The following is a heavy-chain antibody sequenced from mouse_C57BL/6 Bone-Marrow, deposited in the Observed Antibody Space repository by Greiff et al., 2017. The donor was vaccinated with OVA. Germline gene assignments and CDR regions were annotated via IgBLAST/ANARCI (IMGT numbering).Heavy chain of an antibody. CDR2: IDPNSGGT. J-gene: IGHJ1*03. CDR1: GYTFTSYW. V-gene: IGHV1-72*01. Sequence: QVQLKQPGAELVKPGASVKLSCKASGYTFTSYWMHWVKQRPGRGLEWIGRIDPNSGGTKYNEKFKSKATLTVDKPSSTAYMQLSSLTSEDSAVYYCARDYYGSSRHWYFDVWGTGTTVTVSS. CDR3: ARDYYGSSRHWYFDV. D-gene: IGHD1-1*01.